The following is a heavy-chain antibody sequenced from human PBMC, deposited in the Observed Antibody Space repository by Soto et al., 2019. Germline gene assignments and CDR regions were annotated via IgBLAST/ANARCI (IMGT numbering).Heavy chain of an antibody. V-gene: IGHV4-39*01. CDR3: ARRGLLWFVDWFDP. Sequence: LSETLSLTCTVSGGSISSSSYYWGWIRQPPGKGLEWIGKINYSGSTNYNPSLKSRVTISVDTSKNQFSLKLSSVTAADTAVYYCARRGLLWFVDWFDPWGQGTLVTVSS. CDR1: GGSISSSSYY. CDR2: INYSGST. J-gene: IGHJ5*02. D-gene: IGHD3-10*01.